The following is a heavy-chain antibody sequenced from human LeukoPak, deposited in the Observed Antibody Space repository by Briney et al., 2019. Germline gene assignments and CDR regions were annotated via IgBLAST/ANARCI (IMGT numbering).Heavy chain of an antibody. CDR3: ARQKYFDWTRYYYYMDV. CDR1: GGSISSSGYY. V-gene: IGHV4-39*01. J-gene: IGHJ6*03. CDR2: IYYSGTT. Sequence: SETLSLTCTVSGGSISSSGYYWGWIRQPPGKGLEWVGTIYYSGTTYYNPSLKSRLTISVDTSRNQFSLNLSSVTAADTAVYYCARQKYFDWTRYYYYMDVWGKGTTVTISS. D-gene: IGHD3-9*01.